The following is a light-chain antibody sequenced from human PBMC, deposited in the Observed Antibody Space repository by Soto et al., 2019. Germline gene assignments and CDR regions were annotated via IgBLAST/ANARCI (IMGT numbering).Light chain of an antibody. Sequence: EIVMTQSPATLSVSPGERATLSCRASQSVSSNLAWYQQKPGQAPSLLIYGASTRATGTPARFSGSGSGTEVTLTISSLQSEDFAVYYCQQRSDWPLTFGGGNKVEIK. CDR3: QQRSDWPLT. J-gene: IGKJ4*01. CDR2: GAS. V-gene: IGKV3-15*01. CDR1: QSVSSN.